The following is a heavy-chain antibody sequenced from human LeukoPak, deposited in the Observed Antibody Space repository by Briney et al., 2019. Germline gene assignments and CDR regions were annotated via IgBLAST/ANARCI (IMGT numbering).Heavy chain of an antibody. D-gene: IGHD6-13*01. Sequence: GASVKVSCKASGGTFSSYAISWVRQAPGQGLEWMGWINPNSGGTNYAQKFQGRVTMTRDTSISTAYMELSRLRSDDTAVYYCARGSRYSSSWYHSQPYYFDYWGQGTLVTVSS. CDR1: GGTFSSYA. CDR2: INPNSGGT. CDR3: ARGSRYSSSWYHSQPYYFDY. J-gene: IGHJ4*02. V-gene: IGHV1-2*02.